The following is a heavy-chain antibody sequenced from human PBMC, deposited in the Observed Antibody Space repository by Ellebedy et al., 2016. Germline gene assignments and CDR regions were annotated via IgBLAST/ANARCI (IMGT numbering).Heavy chain of an antibody. CDR1: GGAITSGAHY. J-gene: IGHJ3*02. V-gene: IGHV4-31*03. CDR2: IHNSGTT. Sequence: LRLXCTVSGGAITSGAHYWTWIRHHPGTGLEWIGHIHNSGTTYYNPSLKSRTTMSIEPSRNRFSLRLTSVTASDTATYYCARTVITFLMVVVVPDAFDIWGHGTTVTVSS. CDR3: ARTVITFLMVVVVPDAFDI. D-gene: IGHD2-15*01.